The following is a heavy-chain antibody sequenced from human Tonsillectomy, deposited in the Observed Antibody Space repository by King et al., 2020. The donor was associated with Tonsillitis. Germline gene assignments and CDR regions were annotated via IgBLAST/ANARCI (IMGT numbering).Heavy chain of an antibody. CDR3: ARLAVGRFDP. J-gene: IGHJ5*02. CDR1: GDSITYYY. CDR2: IYHSGST. D-gene: IGHD6-19*01. V-gene: IGHV4-59*01. Sequence: LQLQESGPGLVKPSETLSLTCTASGDSITYYYWSWVRQSPGKGLEWIGYIYHSGSTNYNPSLKSRVTISVDTSKNQFALKLTSVTAADTAVYYCARLAVGRFDPWGQGILVTVSS.